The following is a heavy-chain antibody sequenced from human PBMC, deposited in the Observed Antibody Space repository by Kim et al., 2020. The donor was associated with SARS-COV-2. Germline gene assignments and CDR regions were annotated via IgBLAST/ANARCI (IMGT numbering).Heavy chain of an antibody. Sequence: ASVKVSCKASGYTFTSYYMHWVRQAPGQGLEWMGIINPSGVSTSYAQKFQGRVTMTRDTSTSTVYMELSSLRSEDTAVYYCASVTWIQLWSGRGYYYGMDVWGQGTTVTVSS. J-gene: IGHJ6*02. CDR1: GYTFTSYY. CDR2: INPSGVST. D-gene: IGHD5-18*01. CDR3: ASVTWIQLWSGRGYYYGMDV. V-gene: IGHV1-46*01.